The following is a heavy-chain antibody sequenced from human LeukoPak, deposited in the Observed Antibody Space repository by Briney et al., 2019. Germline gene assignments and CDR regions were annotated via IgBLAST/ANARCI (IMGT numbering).Heavy chain of an antibody. CDR3: ARGGGFYDYVWGSYHHNWFDP. V-gene: IGHV1-69*13. J-gene: IGHJ5*02. CDR2: IIPILGTA. D-gene: IGHD3-16*02. CDR1: GGTFSSYA. Sequence: ASVKVSCKASGGTFSSYAISWVRQARGQGLEWMGGIIPILGTANYAQKFQGRVTITADESTSTAYMELSSLRSEDTAVYYCARGGGFYDYVWGSYHHNWFDPWGQGTLVTVSS.